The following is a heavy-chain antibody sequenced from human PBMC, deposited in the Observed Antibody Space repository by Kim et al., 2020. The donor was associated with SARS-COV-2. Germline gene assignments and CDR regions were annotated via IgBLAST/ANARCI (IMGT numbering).Heavy chain of an antibody. J-gene: IGHJ4*02. Sequence: SRGRTIDYPDCDTARFTISRDNAKNSLYLQRNSLRAEDTAVYYCARTPGYWGQGTLVTVSS. V-gene: IGHV3-11*04. CDR2: SRGRTI. CDR3: ARTPGY. D-gene: IGHD2-15*01.